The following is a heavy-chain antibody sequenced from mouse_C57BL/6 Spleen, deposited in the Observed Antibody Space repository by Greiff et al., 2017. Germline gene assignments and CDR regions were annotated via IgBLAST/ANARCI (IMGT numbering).Heavy chain of an antibody. V-gene: IGHV2-6-1*01. D-gene: IGHD2-4*01. CDR3: ARHYEYDYYAMDY. CDR1: GFSLTSYG. J-gene: IGHJ4*01. CDR2: IWSDGST. Sequence: QVQLKESGPGLVAPSQSLSITCTVSGFSLTSYGVHWVRQPPGKGLEWLVVIWSDGSTTYNSALKSRLSISKDNSKSQVFLKMNSLQTDDTAMYYCARHYEYDYYAMDYWGQGTSVTVSS.